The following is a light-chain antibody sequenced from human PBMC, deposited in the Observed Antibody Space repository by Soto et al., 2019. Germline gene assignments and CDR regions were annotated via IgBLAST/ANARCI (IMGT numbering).Light chain of an antibody. CDR1: SSDIGTYNL. Sequence: QSALSQPASVSGSPGQSITISCTGSSSDIGTYNLVSWYQHHPGKAPKLMIYEVSLRPSGISYRFSASISGNTASLTISGLQAEDEADYHCCSYGGTDTWVFGGGTKLTVL. V-gene: IGLV2-23*02. J-gene: IGLJ2*01. CDR2: EVS. CDR3: CSYGGTDTWV.